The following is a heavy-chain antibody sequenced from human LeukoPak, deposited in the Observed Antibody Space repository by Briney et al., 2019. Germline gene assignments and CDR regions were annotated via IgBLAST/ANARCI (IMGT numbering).Heavy chain of an antibody. D-gene: IGHD1-1*01. CDR1: VGSITRHY. Sequence: PSGTLSLPCSVSVGSITRHYGRGLRQPRERALVCIGYISNSGSPDSNPSLRSRVTISVNTSKTQFSLKLSSVTAADSAVYYCVRDALEGYYSYYYMDVWGRGTTVTVSS. CDR2: ISNSGSP. J-gene: IGHJ6*03. CDR3: VRDALEGYYSYYYMDV. V-gene: IGHV4-59*11.